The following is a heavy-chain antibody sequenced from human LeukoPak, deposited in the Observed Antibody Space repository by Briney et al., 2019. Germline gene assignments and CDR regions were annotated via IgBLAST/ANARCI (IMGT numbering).Heavy chain of an antibody. CDR3: ARGRKNEYFQH. V-gene: IGHV1-8*01. J-gene: IGHJ1*01. CDR1: GYTFTSYD. CDR2: MNPNSGNT. Sequence: ASVKVSCKASGYTFTSYDINWVRQATGQGLEWMGWMNPNSGNTGYAQKFQGRVTMTRDTSISTAYMELSRLRSDDTAVYYCARGRKNEYFQHWGQGTLVTVSS.